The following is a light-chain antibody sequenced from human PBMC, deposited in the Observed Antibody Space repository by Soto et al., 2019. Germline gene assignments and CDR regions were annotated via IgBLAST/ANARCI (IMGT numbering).Light chain of an antibody. V-gene: IGLV2-23*01. Sequence: QSVLTQPASVSGSPGQSITISCTGTSSDVGSYNLVSWYQQHPGKAPKLMIYEGSTRPSGVSNRFSGSKSGNTASLTISGLQAEDEADYYCCSYAGRDVVFGGGTKLTVL. CDR3: CSYAGRDVV. CDR1: SSDVGSYNL. J-gene: IGLJ2*01. CDR2: EGS.